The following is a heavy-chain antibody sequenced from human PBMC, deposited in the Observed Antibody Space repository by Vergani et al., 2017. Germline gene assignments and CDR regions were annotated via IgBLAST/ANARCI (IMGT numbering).Heavy chain of an antibody. V-gene: IGHV3-30*01. J-gene: IGHJ6*02. Sequence: VQLLESGGGLVQPGGSLRLSCAASGFTFSSYAMHWVRQAPGKGLEWVAVISYDGSNKYYADSVKGRFTISRDNSKNTLYLQMNSLRAEDTAVHYCARVLFAHRYYYDSSGYLGGMDVWGQGTTVTVSS. CDR1: GFTFSSYA. CDR2: ISYDGSNK. D-gene: IGHD3-22*01. CDR3: ARVLFAHRYYYDSSGYLGGMDV.